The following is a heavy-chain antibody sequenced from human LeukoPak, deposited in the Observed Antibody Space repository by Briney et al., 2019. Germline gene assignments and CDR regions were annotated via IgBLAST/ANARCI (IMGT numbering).Heavy chain of an antibody. V-gene: IGHV3-74*01. CDR1: AFTFNTYW. Sequence: GGSLRLSCAASAFTFNTYWKLWVRQVTGRTLEWFSCIFHDESSTSYADSVKGRFTISRDNAKNTLYLQMNSLRAEDTAVYYCARVNVYSSGRTPYFDAFDIWGQGTMVTVSS. CDR3: ARVNVYSSGRTPYFDAFDI. CDR2: IFHDESST. J-gene: IGHJ3*02. D-gene: IGHD6-19*01.